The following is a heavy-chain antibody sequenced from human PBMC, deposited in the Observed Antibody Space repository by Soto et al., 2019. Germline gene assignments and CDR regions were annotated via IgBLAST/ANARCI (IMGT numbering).Heavy chain of an antibody. CDR1: GFTFSNYG. J-gene: IGHJ4*02. Sequence: HVQLVESGGGVVQPGRSLRLSCAASGFTFSNYGMHWVRQAPGKGLGWVAVIWYEGSNKYYADSVKGRFTISRDNSKNTLYLQMNSLRADDTAVYYCAREDYGDSHDYWGQGTLVTVSS. V-gene: IGHV3-33*01. CDR2: IWYEGSNK. D-gene: IGHD4-17*01. CDR3: AREDYGDSHDY.